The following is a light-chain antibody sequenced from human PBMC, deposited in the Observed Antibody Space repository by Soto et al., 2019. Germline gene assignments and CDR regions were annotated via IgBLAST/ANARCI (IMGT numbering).Light chain of an antibody. CDR3: QQYYSYPIT. Sequence: AIRMTQSPSSFSASTGDRVTITCRASQGISSYLAWYQQKPGKAPKLLIYAASTLQSGVPSRFSGSGSGTEFTLTISCLQSEDVATYYCQQYYSYPITFGQGTRLEI. V-gene: IGKV1-8*01. CDR2: AAS. J-gene: IGKJ5*01. CDR1: QGISSY.